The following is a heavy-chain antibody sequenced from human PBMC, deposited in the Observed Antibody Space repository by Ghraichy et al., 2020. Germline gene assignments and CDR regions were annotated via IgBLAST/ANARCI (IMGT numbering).Heavy chain of an antibody. CDR1: GFTFSTSW. J-gene: IGHJ4*02. CDR3: ASGRSGWY. D-gene: IGHD6-19*01. Sequence: GSLRLSCAASGFTFSTSWMSWVRQAPGEGLEWVACIKQDGSEKYYGDSVKGRFTISRDNAKNSLHLQMNSLRAEDTAVYYCASGRSGWYWGQGALVTVSS. V-gene: IGHV3-7*03. CDR2: IKQDGSEK.